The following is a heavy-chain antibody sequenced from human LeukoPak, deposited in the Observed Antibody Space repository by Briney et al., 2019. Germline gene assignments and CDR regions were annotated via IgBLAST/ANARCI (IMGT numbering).Heavy chain of an antibody. CDR3: ARHLEYDSWSGYYTGWFDP. CDR1: GGSISSSSYY. Sequence: SETLSLTCTVSGGSISSSSYYWGWIRQPPGKGLEWIGSIYYSGSTYYNPSLKSRVTISVDTSKNQFSLKLSSVTAADTAVYYCARHLEYDSWSGYYTGWFDPWGQGTLVTVSS. D-gene: IGHD3-3*01. V-gene: IGHV4-39*01. J-gene: IGHJ5*02. CDR2: IYYSGST.